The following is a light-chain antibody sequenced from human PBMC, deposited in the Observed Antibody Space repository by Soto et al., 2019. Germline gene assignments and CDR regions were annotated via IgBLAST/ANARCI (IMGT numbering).Light chain of an antibody. Sequence: AIQMTQSPSSLSASVGDRVTITCRASQGIRNDLGWYQQKPGKAPKLLIYAASSLQSGVPSRFSGSGYGTDFTLTISRLQPEDFATYYCLQDYNYFGFGQGTRLEIK. CDR2: AAS. CDR1: QGIRND. J-gene: IGKJ5*01. CDR3: LQDYNYFG. V-gene: IGKV1-6*01.